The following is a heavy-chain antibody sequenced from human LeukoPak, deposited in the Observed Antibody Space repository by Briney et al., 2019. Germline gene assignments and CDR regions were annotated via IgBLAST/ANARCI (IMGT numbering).Heavy chain of an antibody. CDR3: ARLGMVRGVNYYYGMDV. V-gene: IGHV5-51*01. D-gene: IGHD3-10*01. CDR2: IYPGDSDT. J-gene: IGHJ6*02. CDR1: GYSFTSYW. Sequence: GESLKISCKGSGYSFTSYWIGWVRQTPGKGLKWMGIIYPGDSDTRYSPSFQGQVTISADKSISTAYLQWSSLKASDTAMYYCARLGMVRGVNYYYGMDVWGQGTTVTVSS.